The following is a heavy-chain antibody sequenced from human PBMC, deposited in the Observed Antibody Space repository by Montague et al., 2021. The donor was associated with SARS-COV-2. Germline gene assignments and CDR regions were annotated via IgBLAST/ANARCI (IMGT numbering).Heavy chain of an antibody. Sequence: PALVKPTQTLTLTCTFSGFSRSTSGLCVSWIRQPPGKALEWLALIDWDDDKYYSTSLKTRLTISKDTSKNQVVLTMTNMDPVDTATYYCSRIWGATRGDAIGIWGQGTMVTVSS. J-gene: IGHJ3*02. CDR3: SRIWGATRGDAIGI. CDR2: IDWDDDK. D-gene: IGHD1-26*01. CDR1: GFSRSTSGLC. V-gene: IGHV2-70*01.